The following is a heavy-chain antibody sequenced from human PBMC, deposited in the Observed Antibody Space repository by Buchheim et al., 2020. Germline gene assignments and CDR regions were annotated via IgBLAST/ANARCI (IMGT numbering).Heavy chain of an antibody. CDR1: GFSFSSYW. CDR2: VKGDGSDV. Sequence: EVQLVASGGGLVQPGGSLRLSCAASGFSFSSYWMHWVRQAPGKGLVWVSRVKGDGSDVKYADSVRGRFTISRENGKNTVYLQMNSLRPEDSAIYYCARDPVDGSGHVDYWGQGTL. CDR3: ARDPVDGSGHVDY. V-gene: IGHV3-74*03. J-gene: IGHJ4*02. D-gene: IGHD5-12*01.